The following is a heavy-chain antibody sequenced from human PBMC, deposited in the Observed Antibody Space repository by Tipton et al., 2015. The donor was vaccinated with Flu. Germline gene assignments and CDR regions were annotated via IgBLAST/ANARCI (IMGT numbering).Heavy chain of an antibody. D-gene: IGHD3-16*02. J-gene: IGHJ4*02. CDR1: GGSISSSSYY. Sequence: TLSLTCTVSGGSISSSSYYWGWIRQPPGKGLEWIGSIYYSGSTYYNPSIKSRVTISVDTSKNQFSPKLSSVTAADTAVYYCAKGNIWGSYRSLPWDWGQGTLVTVSS. V-gene: IGHV4-39*07. CDR3: AKGNIWGSYRSLPWD. CDR2: IYYSGST.